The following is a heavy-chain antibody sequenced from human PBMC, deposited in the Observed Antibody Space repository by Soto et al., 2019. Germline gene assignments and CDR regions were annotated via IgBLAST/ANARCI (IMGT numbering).Heavy chain of an antibody. CDR2: ISGSGGST. V-gene: IGHV3-23*01. CDR1: GFTFSSYA. J-gene: IGHJ3*02. Sequence: GGSLRLSCAASGFTFSSYAMSWVRQAPGKGLEWVSAISGSGGSTYYADSVNGRFTISRDNSKNTLYLQMNSLRAEDTAVYYCAKDTTYYYDSSGYYYGAFDIWGQGTMVTVSS. CDR3: AKDTTYYYDSSGYYYGAFDI. D-gene: IGHD3-22*01.